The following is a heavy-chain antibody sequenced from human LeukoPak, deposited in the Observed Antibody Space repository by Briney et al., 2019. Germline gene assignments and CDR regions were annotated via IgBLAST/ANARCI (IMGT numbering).Heavy chain of an antibody. V-gene: IGHV4-39*01. CDR3: ATTSYISGWHWNFDY. D-gene: IGHD6-19*01. CDR2: LYHSGST. CDR1: GGSISSSSYY. Sequence: SETLSLTCTVSGGSISSSSYYWGWIRQPPGKGLEWIGSLYHSGSTFYNPSLKSRVTISVDTSKNQFSLKLSSVTAADTAVYYCATTSYISGWHWNFDYWGQGTLVTVSS. J-gene: IGHJ4*02.